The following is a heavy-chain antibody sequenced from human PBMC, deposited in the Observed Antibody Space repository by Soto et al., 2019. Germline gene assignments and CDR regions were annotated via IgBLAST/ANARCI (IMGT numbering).Heavy chain of an antibody. D-gene: IGHD2-2*01. V-gene: IGHV4-34*01. Sequence: SGTLSLTCSIYGGSFSGYYWSWIRQPPGKGLEWIGEINHSGNTNYNPSLKSRVTISVDTSNNQFSLKLNSVTAADTAVYYCASSGPAVLNGLYYPAMDVWDQGPTITVCS. J-gene: IGHJ6*02. CDR1: GGSFSGYY. CDR3: ASSGPAVLNGLYYPAMDV. CDR2: INHSGNT.